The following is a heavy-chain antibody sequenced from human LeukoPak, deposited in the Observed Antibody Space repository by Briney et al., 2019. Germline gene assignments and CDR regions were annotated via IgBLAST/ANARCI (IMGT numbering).Heavy chain of an antibody. V-gene: IGHV3-30*02. CDR2: IRYDGSNK. CDR3: ARDLGDIVVVPAAPGY. CDR1: GFTFSSYG. D-gene: IGHD2-2*01. Sequence: GGSLRLSCAASGFTFSSYGMHWVRQAPGKGLEWVAFIRYDGSNKYYADSVKGRFTISGDNSKNTLYLQMNSLRAEDTAVYYCARDLGDIVVVPAAPGYWGQGTLVTVSS. J-gene: IGHJ4*02.